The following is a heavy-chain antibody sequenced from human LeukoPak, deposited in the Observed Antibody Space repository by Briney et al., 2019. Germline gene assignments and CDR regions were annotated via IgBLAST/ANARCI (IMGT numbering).Heavy chain of an antibody. CDR1: GYTFTSYD. V-gene: IGHV1-8*03. D-gene: IGHD6-19*01. CDR3: ARGSSGWSYYYYYYMDV. Sequence: ASVKVSCKASGYTFTSYDINWARQATGQGLEWMGWMNPNSGNTGYAQKFQGRVTITRNTSISTAYMELSSLRSEDTAVYYCARGSSGWSYYYYYYMDVWGKGTTVTVSS. J-gene: IGHJ6*03. CDR2: MNPNSGNT.